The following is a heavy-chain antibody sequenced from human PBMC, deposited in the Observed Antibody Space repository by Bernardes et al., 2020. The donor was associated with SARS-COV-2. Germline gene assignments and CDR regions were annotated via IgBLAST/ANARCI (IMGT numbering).Heavy chain of an antibody. CDR3: ARGPRYSSSWYGSGFRFDP. V-gene: IGHV4-34*01. J-gene: IGHJ5*02. CDR2: INHSGST. Sequence: SETLSLTCGVYGGSFSGYYWSWIRKRPGKGLEWIGEINHSGSTSYNPSLTSRVTISVDTSKNQFSLKLSSVTAADTAVYYCARGPRYSSSWYGSGFRFDPWGQGTLVTVSS. D-gene: IGHD6-13*01. CDR1: GGSFSGYY.